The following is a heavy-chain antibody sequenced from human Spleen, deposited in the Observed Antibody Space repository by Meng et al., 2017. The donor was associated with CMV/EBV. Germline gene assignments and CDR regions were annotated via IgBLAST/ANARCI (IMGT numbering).Heavy chain of an antibody. Sequence: GGSLRLSCAASGFTFSSYAMHWVRQAPGKGLEWVAVISYDGSNKYYADSVKGRFTISRDNSKNTLYLQMNSLRAEDTAVYYCARGGSSYDFWSGYYTPDHFDYWGQGTLVTVSS. CDR3: ARGGSSYDFWSGYYTPDHFDY. CDR1: GFTFSSYA. CDR2: ISYDGSNK. J-gene: IGHJ4*02. D-gene: IGHD3-3*01. V-gene: IGHV3-30-3*01.